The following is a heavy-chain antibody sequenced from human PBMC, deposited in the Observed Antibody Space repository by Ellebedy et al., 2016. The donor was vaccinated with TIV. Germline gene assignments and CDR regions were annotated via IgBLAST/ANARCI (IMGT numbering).Heavy chain of an antibody. CDR3: ARPRTVGSTHDGVDI. J-gene: IGHJ3*02. Sequence: MPSETLSLTCTVSGGSITSFYWRWIRQTPGKGLEYIGIIYYTGSTNYNPSLTRLVTISVDTSKNQFSLNLSSVTAADTAVYYCARPRTVGSTHDGVDIWGQGTTVTVSS. CDR1: GGSITSFY. D-gene: IGHD4-23*01. V-gene: IGHV4-59*01. CDR2: IYYTGST.